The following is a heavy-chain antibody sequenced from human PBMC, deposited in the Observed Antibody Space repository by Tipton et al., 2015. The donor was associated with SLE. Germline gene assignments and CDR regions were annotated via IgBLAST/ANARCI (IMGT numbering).Heavy chain of an antibody. D-gene: IGHD2-8*02. CDR2: IYSGGST. V-gene: IGHV3-53*01. Sequence: SLRLSCAASGFTVSTDYMSWVRQAPGKGLEWVSVIYSGGSTYYADSVKGRFTFSRDNSKNTLYLQMSSLRPEDTAVYYCASGRTGDYYFHYMDVWGKGTTVSVSS. J-gene: IGHJ6*03. CDR1: GFTVSTDY. CDR3: ASGRTGDYYFHYMDV.